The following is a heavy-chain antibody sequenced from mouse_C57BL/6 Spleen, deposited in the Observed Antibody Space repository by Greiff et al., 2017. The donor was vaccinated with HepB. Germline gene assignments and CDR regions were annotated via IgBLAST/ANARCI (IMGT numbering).Heavy chain of an antibody. D-gene: IGHD3-1*01. J-gene: IGHJ4*01. CDR3: VGHGWATGDYYAMDY. CDR1: GFSFNTYA. Sequence: EVKLVESGGGLVQPKGSLKLSCAASGFSFNTYAMNWVRQAPGKGLEWVARIRSKSNNYATYYADSVKDRFTISRDDSESMLYLQMNNLKTEDTAMYYCVGHGWATGDYYAMDYWGQGTSVTVSS. CDR2: IRSKSNNYAT. V-gene: IGHV10-1*01.